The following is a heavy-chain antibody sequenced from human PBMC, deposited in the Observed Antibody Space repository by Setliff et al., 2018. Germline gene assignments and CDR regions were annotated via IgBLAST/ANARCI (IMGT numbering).Heavy chain of an antibody. J-gene: IGHJ5*02. CDR3: ARDVYDFRTGLAAP. CDR2: IKQDGGET. D-gene: IGHD3-3*01. V-gene: IGHV3-7*01. Sequence: GGSLRLSCAASGFSFSTYWMSWVRQVPGRGLEWVANIKQDGGETNYVASVKGRFTISRDNSKNSLYLQMNSLRVEDTAVYYCARDVYDFRTGLAAPWGQGTLVTV. CDR1: GFSFSTYW.